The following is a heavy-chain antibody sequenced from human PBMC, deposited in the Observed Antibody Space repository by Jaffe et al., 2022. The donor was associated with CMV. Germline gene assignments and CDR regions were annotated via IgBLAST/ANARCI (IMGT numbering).Heavy chain of an antibody. CDR3: ARDPHYDFWSGQGSAFDI. D-gene: IGHD3-3*01. CDR1: GGSISSSNW. V-gene: IGHV4-4*02. CDR2: IYHSGST. J-gene: IGHJ3*02. Sequence: QVQLQESGPGLVKPSGTLSLTCAVSGGSISSSNWWSWVRQPPGKGLEWIGEIYHSGSTNYNPSLKSRVTISVDKSKNQFSLKLSSVTAADTAVYYCARDPHYDFWSGQGSAFDIWGQGTMVTVSS.